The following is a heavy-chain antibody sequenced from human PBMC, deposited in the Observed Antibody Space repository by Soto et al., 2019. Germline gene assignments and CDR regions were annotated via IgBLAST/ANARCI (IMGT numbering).Heavy chain of an antibody. CDR3: AKLAGYCSGNSCHGDYAMDV. J-gene: IGHJ6*02. Sequence: QLQLQESGPGLLKPSETLSLTCSVSGGSISSKSYSWGWIRQPPGKGLEWIGTFYYSENTYYNPSLKSRVTISVDTSKNQLSLKLSSVTAADTAVYYCAKLAGYCSGNSCHGDYAMDVWGQGTTVTVSS. CDR1: GGSISSKSYS. D-gene: IGHD2-15*01. CDR2: FYYSENT. V-gene: IGHV4-39*01.